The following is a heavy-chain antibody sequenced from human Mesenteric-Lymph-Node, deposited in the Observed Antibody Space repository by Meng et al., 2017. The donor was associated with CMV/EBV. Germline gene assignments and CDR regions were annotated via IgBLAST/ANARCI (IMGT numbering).Heavy chain of an antibody. J-gene: IGHJ4*02. V-gene: IGHV1-3*01. CDR2: INAGNGKT. CDR3: ARDLMVATMYYFDY. Sequence: SGYTFTSYSMQWVRQAPGQRLEWMGWINAGNGKTKYSQKFQGRVTITGDTSASTAYMELSSLRSEDTAVYYCARDLMVATMYYFDYWGQGTLVTVSS. CDR1: GYTFTSYS. D-gene: IGHD5-12*01.